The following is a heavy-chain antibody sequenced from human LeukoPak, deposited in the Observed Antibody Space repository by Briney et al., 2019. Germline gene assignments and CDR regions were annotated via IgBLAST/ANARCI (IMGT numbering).Heavy chain of an antibody. Sequence: SETLSLTCTVSGGSISSYYWSWIRQPPGKGLEWIGYIFYSGSTNYNPSLKSRVTISVDMSKNQFSLKLSSVTAADTAVYFCARGRDGYNFDSWGQGTLVTVSS. V-gene: IGHV4-59*01. J-gene: IGHJ4*02. CDR3: ARGRDGYNFDS. D-gene: IGHD5-24*01. CDR1: GGSISSYY. CDR2: IFYSGST.